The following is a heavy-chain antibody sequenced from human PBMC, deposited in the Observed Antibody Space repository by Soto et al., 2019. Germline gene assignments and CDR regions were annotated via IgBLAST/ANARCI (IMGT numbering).Heavy chain of an antibody. V-gene: IGHV3-30*03. CDR1: GFMFSGYG. CDR3: ARDRSGSSGYYGMDV. CDR2: VSHDGVDN. J-gene: IGHJ6*02. Sequence: GGSLRLSCAASGFMFSGYGMHWIRQAPGKGLEWVAVVSHDGVDNYYGDSVKGRFTISRDNSKNMLYLQMNSLRAEDTAVYYCARDRSGSSGYYGMDVWGQGTTVTVSS. D-gene: IGHD3-10*01.